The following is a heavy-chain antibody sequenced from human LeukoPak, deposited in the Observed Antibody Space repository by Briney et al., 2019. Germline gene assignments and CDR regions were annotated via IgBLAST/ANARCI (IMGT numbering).Heavy chain of an antibody. CDR2: ITGSGGSA. Sequence: PGGSLRLSCAASGFTFSRHAMSWVRQAPGKGLEWVSAITGSGGSAYYADSVKGRFTISRDSSKNTLYLQMNSLRAEDTAVYYCSRVGKGYYYGMDVWGQGTTVTVSS. CDR3: SRVGKGYYYGMDV. CDR1: GFTFSRHA. V-gene: IGHV3-23*01. J-gene: IGHJ6*02.